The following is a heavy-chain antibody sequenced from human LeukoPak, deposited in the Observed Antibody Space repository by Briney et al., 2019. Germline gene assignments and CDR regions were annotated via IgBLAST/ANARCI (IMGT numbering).Heavy chain of an antibody. J-gene: IGHJ5*02. Sequence: SQTLSLTCTVSGGSISSTDYSWGWIRKPPGKGLEWIASIYSAGDTYYNPSLTSRVTISVHTSKNQFSLKLGSVTAADTAVYYYARDIAVGDRSQIRGWFDPWGQGTLDTVSS. V-gene: IGHV4-39*01. CDR1: GGSISSTDYS. CDR2: IYSAGDT. CDR3: ARDIAVGDRSQIRGWFDP. D-gene: IGHD6-19*01.